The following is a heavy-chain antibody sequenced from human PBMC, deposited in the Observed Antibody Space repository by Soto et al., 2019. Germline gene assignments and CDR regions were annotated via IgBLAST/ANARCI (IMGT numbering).Heavy chain of an antibody. V-gene: IGHV3-30-3*01. CDR3: AREVATNNGGGYFDY. CDR1: GFTFSSYA. Sequence: GGSLRLSCAASGFTFSSYAMHWVRQAPGKGLEWVAVISYDGSNKYYADSVKGRFTISRDNSKNTLYLQMNSLRAEDTAVYYCAREVATNNGGGYFDYWGQGTLVTVSS. D-gene: IGHD5-12*01. J-gene: IGHJ4*02. CDR2: ISYDGSNK.